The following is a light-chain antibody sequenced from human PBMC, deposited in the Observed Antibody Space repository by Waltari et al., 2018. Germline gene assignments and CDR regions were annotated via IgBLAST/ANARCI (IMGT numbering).Light chain of an antibody. CDR3: HQYSSTPWT. Sequence: DIVMTQSPDSLAVSLGERANINCKSSQTVLHSSDTKKYVAWYQQKPGQPPKLLIYCASTRVSGVPDRFSCSGSGTDFTLTISSLQAEDVAVYYCHQYSSTPWTFGQGTKVEVK. CDR1: QTVLHSSDTKKY. V-gene: IGKV4-1*01. CDR2: CAS. J-gene: IGKJ1*01.